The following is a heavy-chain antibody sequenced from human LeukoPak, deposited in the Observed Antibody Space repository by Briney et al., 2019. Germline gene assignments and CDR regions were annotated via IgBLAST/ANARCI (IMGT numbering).Heavy chain of an antibody. Sequence: GGSLRLSCAAAGLTFSTNSMNWVRQAPGKGLEWVSYISFSSSTIYYADSVKGRFTISRDNAKNLLYLQMNSLRAEDTAVYYCARCSSTGCASSPLAGYLYWGQGTLVTVSS. J-gene: IGHJ4*02. CDR2: ISFSSSTI. CDR3: ARCSSTGCASSPLAGYLY. V-gene: IGHV3-48*01. D-gene: IGHD2-2*01. CDR1: GLTFSTNS.